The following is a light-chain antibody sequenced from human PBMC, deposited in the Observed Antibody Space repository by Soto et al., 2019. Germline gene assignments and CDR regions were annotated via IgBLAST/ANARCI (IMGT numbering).Light chain of an antibody. CDR1: SSDVGAYYF. J-gene: IGLJ1*01. Sequence: QSALTQPVSVSRSPGQSITISCTGSSSDVGAYYFVSWYQHRPGKAPKLMIYEVSKRPSGVPDRFSGSKSGNTASLTISGLQAEDEADYYCSSHAGSNNYVFGTGTKVTVL. CDR3: SSHAGSNNYV. V-gene: IGLV2-8*02. CDR2: EVS.